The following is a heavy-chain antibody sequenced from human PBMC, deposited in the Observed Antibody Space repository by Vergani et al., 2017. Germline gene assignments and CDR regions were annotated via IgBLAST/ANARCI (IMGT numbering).Heavy chain of an antibody. CDR2: ISGSSSYI. D-gene: IGHD6-19*01. J-gene: IGHJ4*02. CDR3: ARDRGIAVADFDY. V-gene: IGHV3-21*01. CDR1: GFTFSSYA. Sequence: EVQLLESGGGLVQPGGSLRLSCAASGFTFSSYAMSWVRQAPGKGLEWVSAISGSSSYIYYADSVKGRFTISRDNAKNSLYLQMNSLRAEDTAVYYCARDRGIAVADFDYWGQGTLVTVSS.